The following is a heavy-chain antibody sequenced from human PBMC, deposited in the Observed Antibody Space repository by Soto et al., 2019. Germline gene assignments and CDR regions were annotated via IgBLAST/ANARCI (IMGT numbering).Heavy chain of an antibody. J-gene: IGHJ6*02. Sequence: QVQLVQSGAEVRKPGASVKVSCKASGYTFSNYFIHWVRQAPGHGLKSLGWINLNTGGSISAQSFRGRVTMTGDTAMSPAFMEQGSLTTDDTAFYFGARGTLAVTAPADLFDDSMDVWGQGTTVTVS. D-gene: IGHD6-19*01. CDR1: GYTFSNYF. CDR2: INLNTGGS. CDR3: ARGTLAVTAPADLFDDSMDV. V-gene: IGHV1-2*02.